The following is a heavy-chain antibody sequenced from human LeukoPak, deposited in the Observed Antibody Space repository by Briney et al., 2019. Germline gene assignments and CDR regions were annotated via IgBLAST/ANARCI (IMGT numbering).Heavy chain of an antibody. V-gene: IGHV3-48*02. CDR2: ISSTGSPT. CDR1: GFTFSSYS. Sequence: GGSLRLSCAASGFTFSSYSINWVRQAPGKGLEWVSYISSTGSPTYYADSVKGRFTIARDNAKNSLHLQLNSLRDRDTAVYYCVRDFEAPSNCWGQGTLVTVSS. CDR3: VRDFEAPSNC. J-gene: IGHJ4*02. D-gene: IGHD3-9*01.